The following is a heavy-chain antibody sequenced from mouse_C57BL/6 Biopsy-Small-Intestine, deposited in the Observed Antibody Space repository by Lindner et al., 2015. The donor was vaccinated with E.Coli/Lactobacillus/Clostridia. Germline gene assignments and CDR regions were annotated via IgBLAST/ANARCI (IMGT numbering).Heavy chain of an antibody. D-gene: IGHD1-1*01. Sequence: VQLQESGYELVKPGASVKISCKASGYAFSSSWMNWVKQRPGKGLEWIGRIYPGDGETNYSGKFKGKATLTADKSSSTAYMQLSSLTSEDSAVYFCARSPYYYGSSYPYFDYWGQGTTLTVSS. CDR3: ARSPYYYGSSYPYFDY. CDR1: GYAFSSSW. V-gene: IGHV1-82*01. J-gene: IGHJ2*01. CDR2: IYPGDGET.